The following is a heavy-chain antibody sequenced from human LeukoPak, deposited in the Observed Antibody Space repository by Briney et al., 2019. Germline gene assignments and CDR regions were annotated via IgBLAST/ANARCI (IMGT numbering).Heavy chain of an antibody. D-gene: IGHD6-13*01. CDR2: IKEDGSEK. V-gene: IGHV3-7*01. CDR1: GFTFRNYW. J-gene: IGHJ4*02. CDR3: ARAHYSSFDY. Sequence: GGSLRLSCAASGFTFRNYWMSWVRQAPGKGLEWVANIKEDGSEKHYVDSVKGRFAISRDNAKNSLYLQSLYLQMNSLRAEDTAVYYCARAHYSSFDYWGQGTLVTVSS.